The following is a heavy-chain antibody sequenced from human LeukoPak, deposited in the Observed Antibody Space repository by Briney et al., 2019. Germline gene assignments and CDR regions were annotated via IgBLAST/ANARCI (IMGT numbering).Heavy chain of an antibody. V-gene: IGHV3-74*01. D-gene: IGHD2-21*02. CDR2: INPDGTST. J-gene: IGHJ5*02. CDR1: GFTFSSYW. CDR3: ARDAGDCGGDCPRWFDP. Sequence: GGSLRLSCAASGFTFSSYWMHWVRQAPGKGLVWVSRINPDGTSTSYADSVKGRFTISRDNAKSTVDLQMNSLRGGDTAVYYCARDAGDCGGDCPRWFDPWGQGTLVTVSS.